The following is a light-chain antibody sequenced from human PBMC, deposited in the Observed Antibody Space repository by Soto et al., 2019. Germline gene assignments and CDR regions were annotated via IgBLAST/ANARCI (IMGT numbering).Light chain of an antibody. J-gene: IGKJ1*01. V-gene: IGKV1-5*01. CDR3: QQYNSYWT. CDR2: DAS. Sequence: DIQLTQTPPTLSASVGDEVTITCRASQTISRWLAWYQQKPGRAPKLLIYDASTLESGVPSRFSGSRSGTEFTLTISSLQPDDFATYYCQQYNSYWTFGQGTKVDIK. CDR1: QTISRW.